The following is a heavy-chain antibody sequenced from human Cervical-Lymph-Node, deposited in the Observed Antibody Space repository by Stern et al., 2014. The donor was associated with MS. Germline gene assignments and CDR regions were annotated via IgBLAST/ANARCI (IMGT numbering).Heavy chain of an antibody. CDR1: GYTLTELA. V-gene: IGHV1-24*01. CDR2: FDPEDGKT. CDR3: VTFTGDP. Sequence: VQLVQSGDEVKKPGASVKVSCKVSGYTLTELAMQWVRQAPGKGLEWMGGFDPEDGKTVYAQKFQGRITMTEDTSTDTAYMELSRLASEDTAVYYCVTFTGDPWGQGTLVTVSS. D-gene: IGHD1-14*01. J-gene: IGHJ5*02.